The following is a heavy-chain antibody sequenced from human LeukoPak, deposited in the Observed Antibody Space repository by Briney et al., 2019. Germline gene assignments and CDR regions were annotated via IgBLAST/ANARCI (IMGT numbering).Heavy chain of an antibody. V-gene: IGHV1-2*06. CDR3: ARRPPYCTNGVCLDV. Sequence: ASVKVSCKASGYTFTGYYMHWVRQAAGQGLEWMGRINPNSGGTHYAQKFQGRVTMTRDTSISTAYMELSRLRSDDTAVYYCARRPPYCTNGVCLDVWGKGTTVTVSS. CDR2: INPNSGGT. J-gene: IGHJ6*04. CDR1: GYTFTGYY. D-gene: IGHD2-8*01.